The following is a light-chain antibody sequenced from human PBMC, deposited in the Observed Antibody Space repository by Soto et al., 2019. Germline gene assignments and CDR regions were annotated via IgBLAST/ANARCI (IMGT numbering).Light chain of an antibody. Sequence: EIVMSPSPATLSMSPGERATLSSRASQSVSSNLAWYQQKPGQAPRLLIYGASTTATGIPARFSGSGSGTEFTLTISSMQSEDFAVYYCQQYNNWPLTFGGGTKVDIK. V-gene: IGKV3-15*01. CDR1: QSVSSN. CDR2: GAS. CDR3: QQYNNWPLT. J-gene: IGKJ4*01.